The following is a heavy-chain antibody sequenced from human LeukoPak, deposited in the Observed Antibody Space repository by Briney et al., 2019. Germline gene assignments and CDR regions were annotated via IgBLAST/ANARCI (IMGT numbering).Heavy chain of an antibody. CDR1: GFTFSNAW. CDR2: IKSKTDGGTT. V-gene: IGHV3-15*01. D-gene: IGHD4-17*01. Sequence: GGSLRLSCAASGFTFSNAWMSWVRQAPGKGLEWVGRIKSKTDGGTTDYAAPVKGGFTISRDDSKNTLYLQMNSLKTEDTAVYYCTTVDYGDYGGFDYWGQGTLVTVSS. CDR3: TTVDYGDYGGFDY. J-gene: IGHJ4*02.